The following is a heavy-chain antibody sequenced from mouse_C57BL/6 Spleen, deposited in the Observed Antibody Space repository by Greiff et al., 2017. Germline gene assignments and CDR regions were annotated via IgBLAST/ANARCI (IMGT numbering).Heavy chain of an antibody. J-gene: IGHJ3*01. V-gene: IGHV1-69*01. CDR1: GYTFTRYW. Sequence: QVQLQQPGAELVMPGASVKLSCKASGYTFTRYWMHWVKQRPGQGLEWIGEIDPSDSYTNYNQKFKGKSTLTVDKSSSTAYMQLSSLTSEDSAVYDCARYGFAYWGQGTLVTVAA. CDR3: ARYGFAY. D-gene: IGHD1-1*02. CDR2: IDPSDSYT.